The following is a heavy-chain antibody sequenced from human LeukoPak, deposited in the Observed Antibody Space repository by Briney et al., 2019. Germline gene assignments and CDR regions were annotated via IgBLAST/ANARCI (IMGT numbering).Heavy chain of an antibody. D-gene: IGHD1-7*01. J-gene: IGHJ3*02. Sequence: SETLSLTCAVYTGSFSAHYWSWIRQSPGKGLEWVGDIYHSGGTNYNPSLKTRVTMSVDTSKNQFSLKVNSVTAADTAVYYCAGTPVDRTLQLSAFDMWGQGTSVTVSS. V-gene: IGHV4-34*01. CDR2: IYHSGGT. CDR3: AGTPVDRTLQLSAFDM. CDR1: TGSFSAHY.